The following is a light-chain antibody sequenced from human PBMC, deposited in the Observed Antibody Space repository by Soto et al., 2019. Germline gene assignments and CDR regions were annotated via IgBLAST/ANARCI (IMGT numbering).Light chain of an antibody. CDR1: QGISSW. CDR2: ASS. V-gene: IGKV1-12*01. J-gene: IGKJ2*01. Sequence: DIQMTQSPSSVSASVGDRVTLTCRASQGISSWLAWYQQKPGKAPKLLIYASSSFQSGVPSRFSGRRSRTHFTLTISSLQPEDSATYYCLHSDSFPHPFGQGPNLEIK. CDR3: LHSDSFPHP.